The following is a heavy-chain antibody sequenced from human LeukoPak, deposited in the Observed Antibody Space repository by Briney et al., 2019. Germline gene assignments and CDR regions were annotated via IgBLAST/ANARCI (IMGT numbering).Heavy chain of an antibody. CDR1: GFTFSDYY. CDR3: ASAPGLYYDYGDYEVNPTDY. V-gene: IGHV3-11*01. D-gene: IGHD4-17*01. Sequence: GGSLRLSCAASGFTFSDYYMSWIRQAPGKGLEWVSYISSSGSTIYYADSVKGRFTISRDNAKNSLYLQMNSLRAEDTAVYYCASAPGLYYDYGDYEVNPTDYWGQGTLVTVSS. CDR2: ISSSGSTI. J-gene: IGHJ4*02.